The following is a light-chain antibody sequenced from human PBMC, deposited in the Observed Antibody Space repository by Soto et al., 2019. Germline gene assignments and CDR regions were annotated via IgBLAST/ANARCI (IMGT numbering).Light chain of an antibody. CDR3: QQSYSMPPWP. CDR2: AIS. J-gene: IGKJ1*01. CDR1: QTINTY. V-gene: IGKV1-39*01. Sequence: DIQMTQSPSSLSASVGDSVTISCRAGQTINTYLNWYQQKPGQAPKVLIFAISTLQPGVPSRFRGSGSGTEFRLPISSLQPDDAATYYCQQSYSMPPWPFGQGTKVQIK.